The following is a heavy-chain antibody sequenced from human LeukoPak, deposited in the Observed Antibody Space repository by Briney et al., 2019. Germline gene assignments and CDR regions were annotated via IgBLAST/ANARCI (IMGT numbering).Heavy chain of an antibody. CDR3: ARYPLSYSSNWHYYFDY. CDR2: ISASNGNT. J-gene: IGHJ4*02. D-gene: IGHD6-13*01. CDR1: GYTFTSYG. Sequence: ASVKVSCKASGYTFTSYGISWVRPAPGQGLEWMGWISASNGNTNYAQKVQGRVTMTTDTSTNTAYMELRSLRSDDTALYYCARYPLSYSSNWHYYFDYWGQGTLLTVSS. V-gene: IGHV1-18*01.